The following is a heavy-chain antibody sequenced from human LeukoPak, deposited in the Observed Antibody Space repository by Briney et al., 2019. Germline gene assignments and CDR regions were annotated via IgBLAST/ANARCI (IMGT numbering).Heavy chain of an antibody. D-gene: IGHD5-18*01. V-gene: IGHV3-72*01. CDR2: ISKKANGYTT. J-gene: IGHJ4*02. Sequence: GGSLSLSCAASVFTLNDHYVDWVRQAPRRGREGVGRISKKANGYTTEYAPSVTGRYIISRDDSKIPLYLQLYNLNTQDRVVYRCARVGGDTARGFDYWGQVAPVTASS. CDR3: ARVGGDTARGFDY. CDR1: VFTLNDHY.